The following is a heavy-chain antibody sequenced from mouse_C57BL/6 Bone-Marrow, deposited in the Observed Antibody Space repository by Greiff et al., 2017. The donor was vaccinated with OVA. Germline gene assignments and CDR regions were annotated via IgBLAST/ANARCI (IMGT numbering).Heavy chain of an antibody. D-gene: IGHD1-1*01. Sequence: QVQLQQSGPELVRPGASVKISCKAPGYTFTSHWMQWVRQRPGQGLEWIGELFPGSGSTYYNEKFKGKATLTVDTSSSTAYMQLSSLTSADSAVEFCASPDLLLLMDYWGTGTSVTVSS. CDR3: ASPDLLLLMDY. CDR2: LFPGSGST. J-gene: IGHJ4*01. V-gene: IGHV1-56*01. CDR1: GYTFTSHW.